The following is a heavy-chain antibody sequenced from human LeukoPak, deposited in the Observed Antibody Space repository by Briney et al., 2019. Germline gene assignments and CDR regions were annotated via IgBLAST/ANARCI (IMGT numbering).Heavy chain of an antibody. CDR1: AYTFTNYW. V-gene: IGHV5-51*01. Sequence: GESLKIFCRSSAYTFTNYWLGWVRQMPGKGLGWMGIIYTGDSDTRYSPSFQGLVTISADKSISTAYLQWSSLKASDAAMYYCARRGHRTEDAFDVWGQGTLVTVSS. J-gene: IGHJ3*01. CDR3: ARRGHRTEDAFDV. CDR2: IYTGDSDT. D-gene: IGHD3-10*01.